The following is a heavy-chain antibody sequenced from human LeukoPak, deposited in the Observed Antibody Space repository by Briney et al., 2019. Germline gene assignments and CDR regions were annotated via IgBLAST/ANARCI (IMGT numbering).Heavy chain of an antibody. CDR3: ARTISIRSDTWGDIKYFDY. Sequence: SQTLSLTCSVSGGSLSSSSYHWDWIRQSPGKGLEWIGHKYYSGDTHYKPSLKSRLTISVDTSKNQFSLRLSSVTAADTAVYYCARTISIRSDTWGDIKYFDYWGQGTLVTVSS. D-gene: IGHD3-10*01. CDR1: GGSLSSSSYH. CDR2: KYYSGDT. J-gene: IGHJ4*01. V-gene: IGHV4-39*01.